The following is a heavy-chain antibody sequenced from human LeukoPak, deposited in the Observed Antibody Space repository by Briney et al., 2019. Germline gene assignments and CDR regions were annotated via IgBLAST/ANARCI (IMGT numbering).Heavy chain of an antibody. CDR1: GGSISSGGYY. CDR3: ARGGPRLTYFDY. J-gene: IGHJ4*02. V-gene: IGHV4-31*03. Sequence: PSQTLPLTCTVSGGSISSGGYYWSWIRQHPGKGLEWIGYIYYSGSTYYNPSLKSRVTISVDTSKNQFSLKLSSVTAADTAVYYCARGGPRLTYFDYWGQGTLVTVSS. CDR2: IYYSGST. D-gene: IGHD3-16*01.